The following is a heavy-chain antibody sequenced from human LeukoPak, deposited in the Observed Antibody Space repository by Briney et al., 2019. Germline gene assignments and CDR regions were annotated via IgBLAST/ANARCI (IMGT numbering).Heavy chain of an antibody. D-gene: IGHD3-22*01. CDR1: GYTFTGYY. CDR3: ARGGYYYDSSGYSSNAFDI. V-gene: IGHV1-8*02. Sequence: ASVKVSCKASGYTFTGYYMHWVRQATGQGLEWMGWMNPNSGNTGYAQKFQGRVTMTRNTSISTAYMELSSLRSEDTAVYYCARGGYYYDSSGYSSNAFDIWGQGTMVTVSS. J-gene: IGHJ3*02. CDR2: MNPNSGNT.